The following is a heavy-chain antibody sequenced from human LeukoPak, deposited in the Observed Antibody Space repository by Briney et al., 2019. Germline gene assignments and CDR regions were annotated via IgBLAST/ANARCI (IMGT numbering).Heavy chain of an antibody. V-gene: IGHV4-61*02. CDR2: IYTSGST. CDR1: GNSISSGDNY. CDR3: ARGTPKYYYGSGSVPRGYYYYMDV. D-gene: IGHD3-10*01. J-gene: IGHJ6*03. Sequence: SETLSLTCTVSGNSISSGDNYWSWIRQPAGKGLEWIGRIYTSGSTNYNPSLKSRVTISGDTSKNQFSLRLSSVTAADTAVYYCARGTPKYYYGSGSVPRGYYYYMDVWGKGTTVTISS.